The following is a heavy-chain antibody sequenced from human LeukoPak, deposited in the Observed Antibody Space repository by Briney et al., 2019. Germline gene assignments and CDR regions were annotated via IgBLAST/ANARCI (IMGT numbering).Heavy chain of an antibody. V-gene: IGHV3-23*01. CDR3: AREGYYYDSSGYYQRGLTFDI. CDR2: ISGSGGST. CDR1: GFTFSSYG. J-gene: IGHJ3*02. D-gene: IGHD3-22*01. Sequence: GGTLRLSCAASGFTFSSYGMSWVRQAPGKGLEWVSAISGSGGSTYYADSVKGRFTISRDNSKNTLYLQMNSLGAEDTAVYYCAREGYYYDSSGYYQRGLTFDIWGQGTMVTVSS.